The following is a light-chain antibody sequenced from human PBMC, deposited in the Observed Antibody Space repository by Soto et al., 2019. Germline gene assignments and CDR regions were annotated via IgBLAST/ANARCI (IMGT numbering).Light chain of an antibody. J-gene: IGLJ1*01. CDR1: SSNIGSNY. CDR3: AAWDDSLSGRV. Sequence: QSVLTQPPSASGTPGQRVTISCSGSSSNIGSNYVYWYQQLPGTAPKLLIYRNNQRPSGVPDRFSGSKSGTSASLAISGLRCEDKADYYCAAWDDSLSGRVFGTGTKVTVL. CDR2: RNN. V-gene: IGLV1-47*01.